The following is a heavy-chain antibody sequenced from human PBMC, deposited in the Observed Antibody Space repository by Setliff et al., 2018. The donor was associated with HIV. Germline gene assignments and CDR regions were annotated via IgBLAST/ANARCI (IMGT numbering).Heavy chain of an antibody. CDR2: ITPNSGGT. CDR1: GYTFTGYY. V-gene: IGHV1-2*02. D-gene: IGHD3-22*01. J-gene: IGHJ3*02. CDR3: AREGSYDSSPGGHDVYDI. Sequence: ASVKVSCKASGYTFTGYYMHWVRQAPGQGLEWMGWITPNSGGTDYAQRFQGRVTMSRDSSISTAYMELSRLRSDDTAVYYCAREGSYDSSPGGHDVYDIWGQGTMVTVSS.